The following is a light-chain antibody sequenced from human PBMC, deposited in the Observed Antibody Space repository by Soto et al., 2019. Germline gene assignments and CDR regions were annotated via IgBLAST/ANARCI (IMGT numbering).Light chain of an antibody. CDR2: LGS. V-gene: IGKV2-28*01. CDR1: QSLLHSNGHNF. J-gene: IGKJ1*01. Sequence: DIVMTQSSLSLPVTPGEPASISCRSSQSLLHSNGHNFLDWYVQKPGQSPQLLIYLGSDRASGVPDRFSGSGSGTDFTLKISRVEAEDVGVYYCMQTLQTWTFGQGTKVDIK. CDR3: MQTLQTWT.